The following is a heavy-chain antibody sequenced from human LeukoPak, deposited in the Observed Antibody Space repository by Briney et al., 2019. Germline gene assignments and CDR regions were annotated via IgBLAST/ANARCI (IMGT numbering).Heavy chain of an antibody. CDR3: ATLYSSGRYIDY. J-gene: IGHJ4*02. V-gene: IGHV4-34*01. CDR1: GGSFSGYY. D-gene: IGHD6-19*01. CDR2: INHSGGT. Sequence: SETLSLTCAVYGGSFSGYYWSWIRQPPGKGLEWIGEINHSGGTNYNPSLKSRVTISVDTSKNQFSLKLSSVTAADTAVYYCATLYSSGRYIDYWGQGTLVTVSS.